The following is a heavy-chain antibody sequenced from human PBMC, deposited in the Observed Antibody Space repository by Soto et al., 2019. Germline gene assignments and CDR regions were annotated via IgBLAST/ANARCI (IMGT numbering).Heavy chain of an antibody. V-gene: IGHV4-39*01. CDR2: IDYSGST. CDR1: GDSITSSSYY. CDR3: ARHGLGSGSYSPFDY. J-gene: IGHJ4*02. Sequence: QLQLQESGPGLVKPSETLSLTCTVSGDSITSSSYYWGWIRQPPGKGLEWIGTIDYSGSTKDKPSLKSRVTISVDASKNQFSLKLPSVTAADTAVYYCARHGLGSGSYSPFDYWGQGTLVTASS. D-gene: IGHD3-10*01.